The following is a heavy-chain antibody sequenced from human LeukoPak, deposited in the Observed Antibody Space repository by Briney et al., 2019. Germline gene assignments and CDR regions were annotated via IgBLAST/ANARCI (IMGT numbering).Heavy chain of an antibody. CDR2: ISYSGTT. J-gene: IGHJ3*02. V-gene: IGHV4-39*07. CDR3: ARPWGGTGTHNALDI. D-gene: IGHD1-14*01. CDR1: GGSISSRSYY. Sequence: PSETLSLTCTVSGGSISSRSYYWGWIRQPPGKGLEWIGTISYSGTTYYNTSLKSRLTMSIDTSKNQFSLKLSSVTAADTAVYYCARPWGGTGTHNALDIWGQGTMVTVSS.